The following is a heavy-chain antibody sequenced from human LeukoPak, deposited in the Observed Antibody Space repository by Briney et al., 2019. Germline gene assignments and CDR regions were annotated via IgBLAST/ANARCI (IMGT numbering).Heavy chain of an antibody. J-gene: IGHJ4*02. CDR2: IGSSSTYI. D-gene: IGHD4-17*01. V-gene: IGHV3-21*01. Sequence: GGSLRLSCAASGFTFSRYNMNWVRQAPGKGLEWVSSIGSSSTYIYYADSVQGRCTISRDNAKSSLSLQMNSLRAEDTAVYFCAREMYGDYGFDYWGQGTLVTVSS. CDR3: AREMYGDYGFDY. CDR1: GFTFSRYN.